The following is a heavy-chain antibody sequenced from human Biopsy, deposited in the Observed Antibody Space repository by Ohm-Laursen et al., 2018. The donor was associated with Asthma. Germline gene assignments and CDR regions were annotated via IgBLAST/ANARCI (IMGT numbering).Heavy chain of an antibody. CDR3: AKEVFPGWELRRGPDS. D-gene: IGHD1-26*01. V-gene: IGHV3-30*18. J-gene: IGHJ4*02. Sequence: SLRLSCTASGFTFGDYWMSWVRQVPGKGLEWVALISSDVREWYADSVKGRFTISRDNSKNTLDLQMNSLRAEDTAVYFCAKEVFPGWELRRGPDSWGQGTLVTVSS. CDR2: ISSDVRE. CDR1: GFTFGDYW.